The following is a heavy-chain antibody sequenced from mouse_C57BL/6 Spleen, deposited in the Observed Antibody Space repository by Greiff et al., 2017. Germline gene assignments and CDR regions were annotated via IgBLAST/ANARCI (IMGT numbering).Heavy chain of an antibody. V-gene: IGHV5-16*01. CDR3: ARDHYYYGSSYYAMDY. Sequence: EVKLVESEGGLVQPGSSMKLSCTASGFTFSDYYMAWVRQVPEKGLEWVANINYDGSSTYYLDSLKSRFIISRDNAKNILYLQMSSLKSEVTATYYCARDHYYYGSSYYAMDYWGQGTSVTVSS. CDR2: INYDGSST. D-gene: IGHD1-1*01. CDR1: GFTFSDYY. J-gene: IGHJ4*01.